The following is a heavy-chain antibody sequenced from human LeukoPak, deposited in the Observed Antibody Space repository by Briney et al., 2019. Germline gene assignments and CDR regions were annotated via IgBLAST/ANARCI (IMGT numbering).Heavy chain of an antibody. CDR3: ARVKHGAFDI. CDR1: GGSISSGGYS. V-gene: IGHV4-30-4*07. Sequence: SQTLSLTCAVSGGSISSGGYSWSWIRQPPGKGLEWIGYIYYSGSTYYNPSLKSRVTISVDTSKNQFSLKLSSVTAADTAVYYCARVKHGAFDIWGQGTMVTVSS. J-gene: IGHJ3*02. CDR2: IYYSGST.